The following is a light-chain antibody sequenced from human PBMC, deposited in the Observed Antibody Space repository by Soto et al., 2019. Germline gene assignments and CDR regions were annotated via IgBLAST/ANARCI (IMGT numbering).Light chain of an antibody. J-gene: IGKJ3*01. Sequence: AIPLTQSPSSLSASVGDRVTITCRASQGISSALAWYQQKPGKAPKLLIYDASSLESGVPSRFSGSGSGTDFTITISSLQPEDFATYYCKQFNSYPLFGPGTKVDIK. CDR3: KQFNSYPL. V-gene: IGKV1-13*02. CDR2: DAS. CDR1: QGISSA.